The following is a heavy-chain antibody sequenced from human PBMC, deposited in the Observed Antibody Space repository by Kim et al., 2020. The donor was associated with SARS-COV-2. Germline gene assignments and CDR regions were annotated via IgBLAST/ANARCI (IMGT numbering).Heavy chain of an antibody. D-gene: IGHD2-21*01. CDR3: ARGHLKSIVVVIAPRPYYYYMDV. CDR1: GYTFTSYD. V-gene: IGHV1-8*01. J-gene: IGHJ6*03. Sequence: ASVKVSCKASGYTFTSYDINWVRQATGQGLKWMGWMNPNSGNTGYAQKFQGRVTMTRNTSISTAYMELSSLRSEDTAVYYCARGHLKSIVVVIAPRPYYYYMDVWGKGTTVTVSS. CDR2: MNPNSGNT.